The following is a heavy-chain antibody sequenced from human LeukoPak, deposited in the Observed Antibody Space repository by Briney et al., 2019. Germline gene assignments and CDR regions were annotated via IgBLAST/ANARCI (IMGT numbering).Heavy chain of an antibody. CDR1: GYSYTSYW. J-gene: IGHJ5*02. V-gene: IGHV5-51*01. D-gene: IGHD6-13*01. CDR3: ARLIREFVAAADNWLDP. CDR2: IYPGDSDT. Sequence: GESLKISCKGSGYSYTSYWIGWVRQRPGKGLEWMGIIYPGDSDTRYSPSFEGQVTISADKSISTAYLQWSSLKASDTAMYYCARLIREFVAAADNWLDPWGQGTLVTVSS.